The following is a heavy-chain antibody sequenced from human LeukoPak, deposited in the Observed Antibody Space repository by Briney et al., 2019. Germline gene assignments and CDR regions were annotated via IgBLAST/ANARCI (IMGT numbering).Heavy chain of an antibody. J-gene: IGHJ4*02. CDR3: AKMAQNFDY. Sequence: GGSLRLSCAASGFTFSSYGMHWVRQAPGKGLEWVAVISYDGSNKYYADSVKGRLTISRDNSKNTLYLQMNSLRAEDTAVYYCAKMAQNFDYWGQGTLVTVSS. CDR2: ISYDGSNK. CDR1: GFTFSSYG. V-gene: IGHV3-30*18. D-gene: IGHD5-24*01.